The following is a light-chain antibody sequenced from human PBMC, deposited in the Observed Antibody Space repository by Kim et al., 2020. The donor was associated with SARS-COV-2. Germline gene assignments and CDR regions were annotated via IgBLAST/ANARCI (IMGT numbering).Light chain of an antibody. CDR1: QNIANS. Sequence: DIVLTQSPATLSLSPGERATLSCRASQNIANSLAWYQQRPGQAPRLLICDASDRATGIPARFSGRGSGTDFTLTISSLEPEDFAVYYCLQRSDWPLTFGGGTKVDIK. CDR3: LQRSDWPLT. V-gene: IGKV3-11*01. CDR2: DAS. J-gene: IGKJ4*01.